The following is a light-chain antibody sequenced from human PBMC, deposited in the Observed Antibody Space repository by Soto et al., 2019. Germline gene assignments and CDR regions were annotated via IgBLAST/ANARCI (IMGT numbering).Light chain of an antibody. CDR1: SSNIGRNT. V-gene: IGLV1-44*01. CDR2: SDN. J-gene: IGLJ3*02. CDR3: ASWDDSLNGPV. Sequence: QSVLTQPPSASGTPGQRVTISCSGSSSNIGRNTVIWYQQLPGTAPKLLIYSDNQRPSGVPDRFSGSKSGTSASLAISGLQSEDEADYYCASWDDSLNGPVFGGGTKLTVL.